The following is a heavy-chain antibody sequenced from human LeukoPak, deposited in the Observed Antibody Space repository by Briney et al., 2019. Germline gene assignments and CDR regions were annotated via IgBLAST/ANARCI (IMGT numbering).Heavy chain of an antibody. CDR1: GFAFTIDA. V-gene: IGHV3-30*18. CDR3: AKGAFGVVTANFDY. CDR2: ISFDGSDK. Sequence: GGSLRLSSAPSGFAFTIDAIHSGSRAPGKGLGCGSVISFDGSDKYYADSVKGRLTISRDHSKNTLYLQMHSLRAEATAVYYCAKGAFGVVTANFDYWGQGTLVTVSS. J-gene: IGHJ4*02. D-gene: IGHD2-21*02.